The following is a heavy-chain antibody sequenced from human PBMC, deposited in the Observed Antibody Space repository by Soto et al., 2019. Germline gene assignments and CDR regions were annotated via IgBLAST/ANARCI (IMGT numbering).Heavy chain of an antibody. J-gene: IGHJ4*02. CDR1: GFTFSSYG. V-gene: IGHV3-30*18. Sequence: PGGSLRLSCAASGFTFSSYGMHWVRQAPGKGLEWVAVISFDGSNKYYADSVKGRFTISRDNSKNTLSLQMNSLIADDTAVYYCAKGRGSYYGSRFAYWGEGTLVTVSS. CDR3: AKGRGSYYGSRFAY. D-gene: IGHD3-10*01. CDR2: ISFDGSNK.